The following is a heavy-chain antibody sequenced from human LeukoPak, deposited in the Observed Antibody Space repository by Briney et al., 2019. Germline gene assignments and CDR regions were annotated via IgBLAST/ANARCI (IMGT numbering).Heavy chain of an antibody. J-gene: IGHJ4*02. V-gene: IGHV3-53*01. Sequence: GGSLRLSCAASGFTVSGTFMSWVRQAPGKGLEWVSVLYSGGSTYYADTVKGRFTISRDNAKNTLYLQINSPRAEDTAVYYCARGRTLGSYDYSHFDYWGQGTLVTVAS. CDR1: GFTVSGTF. CDR3: ARGRTLGSYDYSHFDY. CDR2: LYSGGST. D-gene: IGHD5-18*01.